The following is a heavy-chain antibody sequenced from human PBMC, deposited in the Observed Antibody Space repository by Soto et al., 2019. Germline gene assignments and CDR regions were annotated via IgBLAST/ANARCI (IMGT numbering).Heavy chain of an antibody. V-gene: IGHV3-64*01. CDR2: ISSNGGST. D-gene: IGHD5-12*01. CDR3: ARDMGGYSAYVLDY. J-gene: IGHJ4*02. CDR1: GFTFSSYA. Sequence: GSLRLSCAASGFTFSSYAMHWVRQAPGKGLEYVSAISSNGGSTYYANSVKGRFTISRDNSKNTLYLQMGSLRAEDMAVYYCARDMGGYSAYVLDYWGRGPLVTLSS.